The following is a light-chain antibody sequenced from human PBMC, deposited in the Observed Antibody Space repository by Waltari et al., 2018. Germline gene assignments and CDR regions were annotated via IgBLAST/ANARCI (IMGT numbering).Light chain of an antibody. CDR3: QQGKTFPWT. V-gene: IGKV1-12*01. Sequence: DIQMTQSPSSLSASVGDTVTITCRASQSVDTYLAWYQQRPGKAPALLISAVRDLQSGVPSRFSGSGYGTHFTLNINSLQPEEFATYYCQQGKTFPWTFGQGTKVEI. CDR2: AVR. J-gene: IGKJ1*01. CDR1: QSVDTY.